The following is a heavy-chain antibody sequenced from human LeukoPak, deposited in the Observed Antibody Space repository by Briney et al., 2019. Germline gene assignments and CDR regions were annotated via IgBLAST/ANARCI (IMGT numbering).Heavy chain of an antibody. CDR1: GGSVSSGTYY. CDR2: IYYSGTT. Sequence: PSETLSLTCTVSGGSVSSGTYYWSWIRQPPGKGLEWIGYIYYSGTTNYNPSLKSRVTISVDTSKNQFSLKLSSVTAADTAVYYCARGTRRDGYNSAFMGAFDIWGQGTMVTVSS. D-gene: IGHD5-24*01. CDR3: ARGTRRDGYNSAFMGAFDI. V-gene: IGHV4-61*01. J-gene: IGHJ3*02.